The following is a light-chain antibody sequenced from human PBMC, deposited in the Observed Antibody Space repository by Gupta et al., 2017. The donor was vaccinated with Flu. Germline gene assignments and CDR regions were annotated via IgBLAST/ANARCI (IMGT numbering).Light chain of an antibody. V-gene: IGKV3-15*01. J-gene: IGKJ5*01. CDR2: GES. CDR3: QGRIT. CDR1: QSVSRN. Sequence: MTQGPATLTACMWERAILFCRGSQSVSRNLRRHQQKPGQITRLITYGESSRATGIRGRLSGSGSGTEFTRAISSVESDDFGVHDGQGRITFGQGTQLEIK.